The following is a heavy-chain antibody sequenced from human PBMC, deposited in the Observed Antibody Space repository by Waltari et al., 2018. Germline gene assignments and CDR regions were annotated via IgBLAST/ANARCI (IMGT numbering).Heavy chain of an antibody. J-gene: IGHJ6*02. CDR1: GFTYSNHW. D-gene: IGHD6-13*01. CDR3: ARLAPKTYRSPVPGRDYYYGLDV. V-gene: IGHV3-74*01. Sequence: GGGLVQPGDSLRLSCAASGFTYSNHWMHWVRQAPGKGLVWVSRINGDGSTSNYADSVKGRFTISRDNTKKTLYLQMKRLRVEDTAVYYCARLAPKTYRSPVPGRDYYYGLDVWDQGP. CDR2: INGDGSTS.